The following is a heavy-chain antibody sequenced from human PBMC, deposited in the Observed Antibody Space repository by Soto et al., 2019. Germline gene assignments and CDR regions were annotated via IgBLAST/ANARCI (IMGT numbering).Heavy chain of an antibody. J-gene: IGHJ2*01. CDR3: ARDLVSYGDYSWYFDL. V-gene: IGHV1-18*01. CDR2: ISAYNGNT. D-gene: IGHD4-17*01. Sequence: QVQLVQSGAEVKKPGASVKVSCKASGYTFTSYGISWVRQAPGQGLEWMGWISAYNGNTNYAQKLQGRVTIPTDTSTSTAYMELRSLRSDDTAVYYCARDLVSYGDYSWYFDLWGRGTLVTVSS. CDR1: GYTFTSYG.